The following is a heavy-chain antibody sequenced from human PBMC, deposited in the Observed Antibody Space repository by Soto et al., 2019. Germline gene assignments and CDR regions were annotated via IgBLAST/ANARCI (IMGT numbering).Heavy chain of an antibody. Sequence: GGSLRLSCAASGFTFSDYYMTWFRQAPGKGREWVSYISSTSAYTNYADSVRGRFTISRDNAKNSLYLQMTSLTDEDTAVYYCARDPSRRAPPDYWGQGTLVTVSS. CDR2: ISSTSAYT. CDR1: GFTFSDYY. J-gene: IGHJ4*02. V-gene: IGHV3-11*05. D-gene: IGHD6-6*01. CDR3: ARDPSRRAPPDY.